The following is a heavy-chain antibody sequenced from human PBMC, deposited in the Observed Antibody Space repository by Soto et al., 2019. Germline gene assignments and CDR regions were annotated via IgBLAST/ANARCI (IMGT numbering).Heavy chain of an antibody. Sequence: PSETLSHTCAVSGGSFSGFFWGWIRQPPGKGLEWIGEVNHGGSTNYNPSLKSRVTISSDTSKNHFSLTLRSVTAADTAVYYCARAAVAAGGPFDKWGQGALVT. J-gene: IGHJ4*02. CDR3: ARAAVAAGGPFDK. CDR2: VNHGGST. CDR1: GGSFSGFF. V-gene: IGHV4-34*01. D-gene: IGHD2-15*01.